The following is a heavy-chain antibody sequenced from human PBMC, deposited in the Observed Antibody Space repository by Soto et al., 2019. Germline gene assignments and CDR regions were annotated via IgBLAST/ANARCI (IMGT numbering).Heavy chain of an antibody. Sequence: SETLSLTCAVSGDSISSSNWWHWVRQPPGKGLEWIGEIHHSGTTNYNPSLKSRVAISVDRSKNQFSLKLNSVTAADTAVYYCARVRQYCSATSCYLDPWGQGTLVTVSS. CDR3: ARVRQYCSATSCYLDP. D-gene: IGHD2-2*01. V-gene: IGHV4-4*02. J-gene: IGHJ5*02. CDR1: GDSISSSNW. CDR2: IHHSGTT.